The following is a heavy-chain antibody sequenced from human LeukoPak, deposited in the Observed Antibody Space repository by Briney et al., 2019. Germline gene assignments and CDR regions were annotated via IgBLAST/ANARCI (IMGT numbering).Heavy chain of an antibody. J-gene: IGHJ4*02. CDR1: GFTVSSNY. CDR2: ICSGGST. Sequence: PGGSLRLSCAASGFTVSSNYMSWVRQAPGKGLEWVSVICSGGSTYYADSVKGRFTISRDNSKNTLYLQMNSLRAEDTAVYYCARALSGVVVAATWGYFDYWGQGTLVTVSS. V-gene: IGHV3-53*01. CDR3: ARALSGVVVAATWGYFDY. D-gene: IGHD2-15*01.